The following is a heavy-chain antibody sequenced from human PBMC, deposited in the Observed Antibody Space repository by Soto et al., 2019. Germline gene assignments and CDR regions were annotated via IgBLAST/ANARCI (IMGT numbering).Heavy chain of an antibody. Sequence: QVQLVESGGGVVQPGRSLRLSCAASGFTFSSYAMHWVRQAPGKGLEWVAVISYDGSNKYYADSVKGRFTISRDNSKNTLYLQMNSLRAEDTAVYYCARGTIAAAGSSLFDYWGQGTLVTVSS. CDR3: ARGTIAAAGSSLFDY. D-gene: IGHD6-13*01. J-gene: IGHJ4*02. CDR1: GFTFSSYA. V-gene: IGHV3-30-3*01. CDR2: ISYDGSNK.